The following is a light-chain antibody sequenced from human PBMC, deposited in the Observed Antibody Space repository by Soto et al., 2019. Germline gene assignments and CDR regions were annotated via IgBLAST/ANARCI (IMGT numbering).Light chain of an antibody. Sequence: QSALTQPASVSGSPGQSITISCTGTSRDVALYNHVSWYQHHPGKAPQLIIYEHNKRPPGVSSRFSASTSGVTASLTISGLQADDEADYHCSSYAGTDDFIIFGGGTKVTVL. CDR2: EHN. J-gene: IGLJ2*01. CDR3: SSYAGTDDFII. V-gene: IGLV2-23*01. CDR1: SRDVALYNH.